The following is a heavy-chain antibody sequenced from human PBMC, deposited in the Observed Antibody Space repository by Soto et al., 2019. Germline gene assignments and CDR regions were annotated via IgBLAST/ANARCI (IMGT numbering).Heavy chain of an antibody. Sequence: SETLSLTCTVSGGSISSGDYYWSWIRQPPGKGLEWIGYIYYSGSTYYNPSPKSRVTISVDTSKNQFSLKLSSVTAADTAVYYCARVPAHYYDSSGYYYDPHFDYWGQGTLVTVSS. J-gene: IGHJ4*02. D-gene: IGHD3-22*01. V-gene: IGHV4-30-4*01. CDR1: GGSISSGDYY. CDR3: ARVPAHYYDSSGYYYDPHFDY. CDR2: IYYSGST.